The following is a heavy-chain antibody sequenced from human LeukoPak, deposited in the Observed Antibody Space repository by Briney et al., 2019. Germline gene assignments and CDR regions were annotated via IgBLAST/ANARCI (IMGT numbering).Heavy chain of an antibody. D-gene: IGHD1-26*01. Sequence: GASVKVSCKTSGYTFSGYGISWVRQAPGQGLEWMGWITGNNGNTNHAPSLQGRVTMTTDTSTNTAYMELTSLKSDDTAVYYCARDQRNSGSYRFEYWGQGTLVTVSS. CDR3: ARDQRNSGSYRFEY. CDR2: ITGNNGNT. J-gene: IGHJ4*02. CDR1: GYTFSGYG. V-gene: IGHV1-18*01.